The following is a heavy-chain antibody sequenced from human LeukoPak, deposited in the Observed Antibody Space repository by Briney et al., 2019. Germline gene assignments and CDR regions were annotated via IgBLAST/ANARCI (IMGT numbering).Heavy chain of an antibody. CDR1: GLTFGDHI. J-gene: IGHJ4*02. V-gene: IGHV3-48*01. CDR3: VRQFAS. CDR2: VSGSGSTV. Sequence: GGSLRLSCAASGLTFGDHIMNWVRQLPGKRLEWVAYVSGSGSTVCYADSVKGRFTVSRDNGKSSLYLQMNSLRVEDTALYYCVRQFASWGQGTLVTVSS.